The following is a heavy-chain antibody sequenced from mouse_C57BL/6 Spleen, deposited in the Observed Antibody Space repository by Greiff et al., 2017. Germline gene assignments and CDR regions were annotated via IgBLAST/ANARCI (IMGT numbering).Heavy chain of an antibody. Sequence: QLQQSGPELVKPGASVKISCKASGYSFTDYNMNWVKQSNGKSLEWIGVINPNYGTTSYNQKFNGKATLTVDQSSSTAYMQLNSLTSEDSAVYYCARSALYGSSYDWYFDVWGTGTTVTVSS. V-gene: IGHV1-39*01. CDR3: ARSALYGSSYDWYFDV. CDR1: GYSFTDYN. D-gene: IGHD1-1*01. J-gene: IGHJ1*03. CDR2: INPNYGTT.